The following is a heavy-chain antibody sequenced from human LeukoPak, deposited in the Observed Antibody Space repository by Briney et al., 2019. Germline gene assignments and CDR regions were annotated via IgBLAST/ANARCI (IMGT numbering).Heavy chain of an antibody. Sequence: SVKVSCKASGHTFSNYVISWFRQAPGQGLEWMGGIIPIFGKTHFTQKFQGRVTFTADDSTTTAYMELTSLKSEDTAVYYCARDDPDIVVIPGAADIWGQGTLVTVSS. V-gene: IGHV1-69*13. CDR3: ARDDPDIVVIPGAADI. CDR2: IIPIFGKT. CDR1: GHTFSNYV. D-gene: IGHD2-15*01. J-gene: IGHJ3*02.